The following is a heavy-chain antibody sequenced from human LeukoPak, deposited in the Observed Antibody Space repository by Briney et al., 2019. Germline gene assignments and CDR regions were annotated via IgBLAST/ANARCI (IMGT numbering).Heavy chain of an antibody. CDR1: GYTFTGYY. D-gene: IGHD5-18*01. J-gene: IGHJ4*02. Sequence: ASVKVSCKASGYTFTGYYMHWVRQAPGQGLEWMGWINPNSGGTNYAQKFQGRVTMTRDTSISTAYMELSRLRSDDTAVYYCARGTGIASTVDTAMEEDLWGQGTLVTVSS. V-gene: IGHV1-2*02. CDR2: INPNSGGT. CDR3: ARGTGIASTVDTAMEEDL.